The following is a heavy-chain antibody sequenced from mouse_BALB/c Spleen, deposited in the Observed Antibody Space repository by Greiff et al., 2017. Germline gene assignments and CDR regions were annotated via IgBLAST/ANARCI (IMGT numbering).Heavy chain of an antibody. D-gene: IGHD2-4*01. J-gene: IGHJ3*01. V-gene: IGHV1S81*02. CDR2: INPSNGGT. CDR3: TRGGIMITTRGFAY. CDR1: GYTFTSYY. Sequence: VKLQESGAELVKPGASVKLSCKASGYTFTSYYMYWVKQRPGQGLEWIGEINPSNGGTNFNEKFKSKATLTVDKSSSTAYMQLSSLTSEDSAVYYCTRGGIMITTRGFAYWGQGTLVTVSA.